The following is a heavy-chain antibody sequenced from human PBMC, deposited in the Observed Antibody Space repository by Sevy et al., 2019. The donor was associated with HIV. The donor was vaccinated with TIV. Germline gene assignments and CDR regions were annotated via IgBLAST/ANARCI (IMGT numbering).Heavy chain of an antibody. J-gene: IGHJ4*02. CDR1: GFTFTNAW. Sequence: GESLKISCAASGFTFTNAWLNWVRQTPGKGLEWVGRIKSKIDGGTTDYAAPVKGRFTISRDDSKNTLFLQMNSLKTEDTAVYYCTTDNCDFWNASSGGYWGQGTLVTVSS. V-gene: IGHV3-15*01. CDR2: IKSKIDGGTT. D-gene: IGHD3-3*01. CDR3: TTDNCDFWNASSGGY.